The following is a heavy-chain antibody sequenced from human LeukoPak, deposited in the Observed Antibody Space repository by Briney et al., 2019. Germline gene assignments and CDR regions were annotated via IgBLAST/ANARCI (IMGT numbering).Heavy chain of an antibody. J-gene: IGHJ4*02. V-gene: IGHV4-59*01. CDR1: GGSISSYY. CDR3: AREVIAAAGTFFDY. Sequence: PSETLSLTCTVSGGSISSYYWSWIRQPPGKGLEWIGYIYYSGSTNYNPSLKSRVTISVDTSKNQFSLKLSSMTAADTAVYYCAREVIAAAGTFFDYWGQGTLVTVSS. D-gene: IGHD6-13*01. CDR2: IYYSGST.